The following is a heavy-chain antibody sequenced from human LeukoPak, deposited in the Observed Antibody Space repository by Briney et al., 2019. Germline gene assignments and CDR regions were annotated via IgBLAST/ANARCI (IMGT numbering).Heavy chain of an antibody. CDR3: VRLRRNSDRSYYYYYYDS. V-gene: IGHV3-21*01. J-gene: IGHJ5*01. Sequence: SGGSLRLSCVASGLTFSDYSINWVGRAPAKGLDWVSSVNSTSTSIYYADAVRGRFNIYRDNAKSSLYLQMDSLRAEDPAVYYCVRLRRNSDRSYYYYYYDSWGQGILVTVSS. D-gene: IGHD3-10*01. CDR2: VNSTSTSI. CDR1: GLTFSDYS.